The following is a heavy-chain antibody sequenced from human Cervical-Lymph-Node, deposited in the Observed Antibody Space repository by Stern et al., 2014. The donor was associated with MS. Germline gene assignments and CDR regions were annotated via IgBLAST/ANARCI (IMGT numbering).Heavy chain of an antibody. CDR2: SNAGHGNT. Sequence: QVQLVQSGAEVRKPGASVKVSCKASGYTFTRYGIHWVRQAPGHRLEWMGWSNAGHGNTKYSQEFQGRVTITRDTSASTAYMELGSLRSEDVAVYYCARGGGGYSYGLDYWGQGTLVTVSS. CDR3: ARGGGGYSYGLDY. D-gene: IGHD5-18*01. V-gene: IGHV1-3*02. J-gene: IGHJ4*02. CDR1: GYTFTRYG.